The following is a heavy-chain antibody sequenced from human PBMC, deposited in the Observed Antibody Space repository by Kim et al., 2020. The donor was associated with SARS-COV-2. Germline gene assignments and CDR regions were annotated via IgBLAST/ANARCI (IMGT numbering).Heavy chain of an antibody. Sequence: GGSLRLSCAASGFTFSDYYMSWIRQAPGKGLEWVSYISSSGSTIYYADSVKGRFTISRDNAKNSLYLQMNSLRAEDTAVYYCARYYYDNSGYYYYYYYGMDVWGQGTTVTVSS. CDR3: ARYYYDNSGYYYYYYYGMDV. V-gene: IGHV3-11*04. J-gene: IGHJ6*02. D-gene: IGHD3-22*01. CDR2: ISSSGSTI. CDR1: GFTFSDYY.